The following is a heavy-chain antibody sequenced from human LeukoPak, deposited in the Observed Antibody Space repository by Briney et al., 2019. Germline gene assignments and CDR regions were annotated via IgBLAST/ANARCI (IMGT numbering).Heavy chain of an antibody. V-gene: IGHV3-9*01. J-gene: IGHJ5*02. CDR1: GFTFDDYA. CDR3: AKAGAGGSLISNWFDP. Sequence: PGRSLRLSCAASGFTFDDYAMHWVRQAPGKGLEWVSGISWNSGSIGYADSVKGRFTISRDNAKNSLYLQMNSLRAEDTALYYCAKAGAGGSLISNWFDPWGQGTLVTVSS. CDR2: ISWNSGSI. D-gene: IGHD2-15*01.